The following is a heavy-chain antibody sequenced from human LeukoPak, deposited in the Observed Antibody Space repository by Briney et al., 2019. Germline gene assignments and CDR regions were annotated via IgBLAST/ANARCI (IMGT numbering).Heavy chain of an antibody. Sequence: SETLSLTCTVSGGSISSGSYYWSRIRQPAGKGLEWIGRIYTSGSTNYNPSLKSRVTISIDTSKNQFSLTLSSVTAADTAVYYCARVIAAAGMNCFDPWGQGTLVTVSS. V-gene: IGHV4-61*02. CDR2: IYTSGST. J-gene: IGHJ5*02. CDR1: GGSISSGSYY. D-gene: IGHD6-13*01. CDR3: ARVIAAAGMNCFDP.